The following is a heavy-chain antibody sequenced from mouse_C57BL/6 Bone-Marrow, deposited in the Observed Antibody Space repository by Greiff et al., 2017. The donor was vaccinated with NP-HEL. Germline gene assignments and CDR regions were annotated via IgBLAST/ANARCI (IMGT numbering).Heavy chain of an antibody. CDR3: ASDDYDEFAY. Sequence: QVQLQQSGAELARPGASVKLSCKASGYTFTSYGISWVKQRTGQGFEWIGEIYPRSGNTYYNEKFKGKATLTADKSSSTAYMELRSLTSEDSAVYFCASDDYDEFAYWGQGTLVTVSA. CDR1: GYTFTSYG. CDR2: IYPRSGNT. V-gene: IGHV1-81*01. J-gene: IGHJ3*01. D-gene: IGHD2-4*01.